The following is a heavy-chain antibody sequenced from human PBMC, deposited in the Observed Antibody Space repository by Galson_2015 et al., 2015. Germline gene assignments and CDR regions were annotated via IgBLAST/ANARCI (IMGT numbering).Heavy chain of an antibody. CDR3: AATPDSGSYFRARYFQH. CDR1: GYSFTSYW. V-gene: IGHV5-51*01. J-gene: IGHJ1*01. D-gene: IGHD1-26*01. CDR2: IYPGDSDT. Sequence: QSGAEVTKPGESLKISCKGSGYSFTSYWIGWVRQMPGKGLEWMGIIYPGDSDTRYSPSFQGQVTISADKSISTAYLQWSSLKASDTAMYYCAATPDSGSYFRARYFQHWGQGTLVTVSS.